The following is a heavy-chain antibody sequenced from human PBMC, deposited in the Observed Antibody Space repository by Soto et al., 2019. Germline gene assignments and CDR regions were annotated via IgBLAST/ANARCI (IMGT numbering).Heavy chain of an antibody. Sequence: SETLSLTCTVSGGPVRDAYSYWTWIRQPPGKGLEWMGYLSYTGSTYYNPSLRNRASISVDESSNHLSLRLSSVTAADTAVYYCARELEGGVFGIWGRGTLVTVS. D-gene: IGHD2-8*02. CDR1: GGPVRDAYSY. CDR2: LSYTGST. V-gene: IGHV4-30-4*01. J-gene: IGHJ3*02. CDR3: ARELEGGVFGI.